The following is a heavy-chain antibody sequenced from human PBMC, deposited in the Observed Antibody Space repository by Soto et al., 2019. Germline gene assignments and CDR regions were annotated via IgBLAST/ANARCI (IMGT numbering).Heavy chain of an antibody. D-gene: IGHD2-2*01. CDR1: GYSFTSYW. J-gene: IGHJ6*02. CDR3: VRWQYCSSTSCPDYYYYCMDV. V-gene: IGHV5-10-1*01. Sequence: GESLKISCKGSGYSFTSYWISWVRQMPGKGLEWMGRIDPSDSYTNYSPSFQGHVTISADKSISTAYLQWSSLKASDTAMYYCVRWQYCSSTSCPDYYYYCMDVWGQGTTVTVSS. CDR2: IDPSDSYT.